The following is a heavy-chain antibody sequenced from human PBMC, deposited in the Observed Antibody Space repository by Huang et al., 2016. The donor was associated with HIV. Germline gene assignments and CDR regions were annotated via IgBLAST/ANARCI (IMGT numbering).Heavy chain of an antibody. D-gene: IGHD3-16*01. CDR1: GGPINTHY. J-gene: IGHJ4*02. CDR2: IYYSGIP. V-gene: IGHV4-59*11. CDR3: ASSYYV. Sequence: QVQLQESGPGLVKPSETLSLTCTVSGGPINTHYWRWIRQSPGKGLQWIGSIYYSGIPNYNPSLKSRVAISIGTSKTQFYLRLTSVTAADTAIYYCASSYYVWGQGILVTVSS.